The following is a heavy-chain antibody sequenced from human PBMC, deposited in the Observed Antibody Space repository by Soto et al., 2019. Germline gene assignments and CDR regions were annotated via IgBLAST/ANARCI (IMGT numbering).Heavy chain of an antibody. Sequence: GGSLRLSCAASGFTFSSYGIHWVRQAPGKGLEWVAVISYDGSNKYYADSVKGRFTISRDNSKNTLYLQMNSLRAEDTAVYYCAKAVEYTSPAGGMDVWGQGTTVTVSS. CDR2: ISYDGSNK. CDR3: AKAVEYTSPAGGMDV. V-gene: IGHV3-30*18. CDR1: GFTFSSYG. J-gene: IGHJ6*02. D-gene: IGHD6-6*01.